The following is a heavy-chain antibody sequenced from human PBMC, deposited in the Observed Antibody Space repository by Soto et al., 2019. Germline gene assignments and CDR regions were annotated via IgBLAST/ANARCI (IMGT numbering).Heavy chain of an antibody. D-gene: IGHD1-26*01. CDR3: ARGFWSSGSYYRDDN. CDR2: INHSGST. CDR1: GGSFSGYY. V-gene: IGHV4-34*01. Sequence: QVQLQQWGAGLLKPSETLSLTCAVYGGSFSGYYWSWIRQPPGKGLEWIGEINHSGSTNYNPSLKSRVTISVDTSKNQFSLKLRSVTAADTAVYYCARGFWSSGSYYRDDNWGQGILVTVSS. J-gene: IGHJ4*02.